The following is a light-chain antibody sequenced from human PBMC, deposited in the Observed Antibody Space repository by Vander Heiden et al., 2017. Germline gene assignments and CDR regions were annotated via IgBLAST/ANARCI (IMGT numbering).Light chain of an antibody. CDR2: WAS. CDR3: QQYYIAPLT. CDR1: QSVLYSSNNNNY. Sequence: EIVMTQSPYSLAVSLRERATINCKSSQSVLYSSNNNNYLAWYQQKPGQPPKLLIYWASTRQSGVPDRFSGSGSGTDFTLTIISLQADDVAVYYCQQYYIAPLTFGGGTRVEIK. J-gene: IGKJ4*02. V-gene: IGKV4-1*01.